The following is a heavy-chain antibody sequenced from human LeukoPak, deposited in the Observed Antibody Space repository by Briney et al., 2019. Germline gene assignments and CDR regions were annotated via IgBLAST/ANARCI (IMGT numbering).Heavy chain of an antibody. CDR2: INGGKGNI. CDR1: GCIFTSYA. D-gene: IGHD4-17*01. Sequence: ASVKVSCKASGCIFTSYAMHWVRQAPGQRLEWMGWINGGKGNIKYSQKFQGRVTISKDTSARTAYMELSSLRSEDTAVYYCARSRTDDYGDWWWFDPWGQGTLVTVSS. CDR3: ARSRTDDYGDWWWFDP. V-gene: IGHV1-3*01. J-gene: IGHJ5*02.